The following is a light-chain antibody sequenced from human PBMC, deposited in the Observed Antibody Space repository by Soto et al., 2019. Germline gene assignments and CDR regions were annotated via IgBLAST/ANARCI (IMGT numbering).Light chain of an antibody. CDR2: GIS. V-gene: IGKV3-20*01. Sequence: ESVLTQSPGTLSLSPGERATLSCRASQSVTNRYFAWYQQRPGQAPRLLIYGISNRATGIPDRFSGSGSGTDFTLTISRLEPEDFVVYYCQQYSRLPHTFGQGTKLEVK. CDR3: QQYSRLPHT. CDR1: QSVTNRY. J-gene: IGKJ2*01.